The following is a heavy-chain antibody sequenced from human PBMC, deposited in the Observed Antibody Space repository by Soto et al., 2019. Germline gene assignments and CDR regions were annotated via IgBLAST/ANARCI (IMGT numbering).Heavy chain of an antibody. V-gene: IGHV1-46*01. J-gene: IGHJ3*02. Sequence: ASVKCSCKASGGTLSSYAISWVRQAPGQGLEWMGGINPSGGSTSYAQKFQGRVTMTRDTSTSTVYMELSSLRSEDTAVYYCARVPSRYSSSAPYAFDIWGQGTMVTVSS. CDR2: INPSGGST. D-gene: IGHD6-6*01. CDR1: GGTLSSYA. CDR3: ARVPSRYSSSAPYAFDI.